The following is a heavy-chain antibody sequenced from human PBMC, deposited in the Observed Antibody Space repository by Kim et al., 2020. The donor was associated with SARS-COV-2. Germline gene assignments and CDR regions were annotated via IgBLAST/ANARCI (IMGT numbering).Heavy chain of an antibody. Sequence: TNYNPSLKSRVTISVDTSKNQFSLKLSSVTAADTAVYYCATGYSSSLMDVWGQGTTVTVSS. D-gene: IGHD6-13*01. CDR2: T. J-gene: IGHJ6*02. V-gene: IGHV4-59*01. CDR3: ATGYSSSLMDV.